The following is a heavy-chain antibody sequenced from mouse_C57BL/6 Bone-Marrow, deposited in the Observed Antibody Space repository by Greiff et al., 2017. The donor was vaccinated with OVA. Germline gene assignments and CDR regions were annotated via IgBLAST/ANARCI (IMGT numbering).Heavy chain of an antibody. CDR2: ITHSGET. D-gene: IGHD2-1*01. V-gene: IGHV12-3*01. CDR3: AGGYYDYYAMDY. CDR1: GFPITSGYY. J-gene: IGHJ4*01. Sequence: VQLQASGPGLVKPSQSLFLTCSITGFPITSGYYWIWIRQSPGKPLEWMGYITHSGETFYNPSLQSPISITRETSKNQFFLQLNSVTTEDTAMYYCAGGYYDYYAMDYWGQGTSVTVSS.